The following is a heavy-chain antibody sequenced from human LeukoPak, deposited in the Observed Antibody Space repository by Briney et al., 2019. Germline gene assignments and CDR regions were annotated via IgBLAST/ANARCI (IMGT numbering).Heavy chain of an antibody. CDR1: GFTFTTYA. D-gene: IGHD2-2*01. CDR3: AKGYCSSSSCYSYAFDI. J-gene: IGHJ3*02. CDR2: IGGSGSST. V-gene: IGHV3-23*01. Sequence: GGSLRLSCSTSGFTFTTYAMSWVRQAPGKGLEWVSAIGGSGSSTYYADSVKGRFTVSRDNSKNTLFLQMNSLRVEDTAVYYCAKGYCSSSSCYSYAFDIWGQGTVVTVSS.